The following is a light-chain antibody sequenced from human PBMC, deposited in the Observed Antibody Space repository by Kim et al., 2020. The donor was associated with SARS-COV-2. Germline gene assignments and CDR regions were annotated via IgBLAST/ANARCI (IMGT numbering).Light chain of an antibody. J-gene: IGKJ1*01. CDR2: AES. V-gene: IGKV1-27*01. CDR3: QRYYNAPWR. Sequence: DIQMTQSPSSLSASVGDRVTITCRASQGISNYLAWYQHKPGKVTELLIYAESTLQSGVPSRFSGSGSGTDFTRTISILQPEDVATYNCQRYYNAPWRFGQETREEIK. CDR1: QGISNY.